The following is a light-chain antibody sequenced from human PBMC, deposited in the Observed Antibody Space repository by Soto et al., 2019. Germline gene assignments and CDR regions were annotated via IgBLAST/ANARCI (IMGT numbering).Light chain of an antibody. V-gene: IGKV3-11*01. J-gene: IGKJ2*03. Sequence: EIVLTQSPATMSLSPEERATLSCRASQSVSSSLAWYQHKPGQAPRLLIYDASNRPSVIPARFSGSGSGTDFTLTISSLEPEDFVHYYCQDRNRWPRSIGQATTRDIK. CDR1: QSVSSS. CDR2: DAS. CDR3: QDRNRWPRS.